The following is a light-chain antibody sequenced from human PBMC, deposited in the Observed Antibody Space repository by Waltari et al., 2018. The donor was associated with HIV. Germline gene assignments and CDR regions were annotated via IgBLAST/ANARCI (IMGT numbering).Light chain of an antibody. CDR1: SSDIGAYNR. V-gene: IGLV2-18*02. J-gene: IGLJ3*02. Sequence: QSALTQPPSVSGSLGQSVTISCTGTSSDIGAYNRLSWYQQSPGTAPKLRIYEVTHRPSGVPVRFSGSKSGNMASLTISGLQADDEADYYCSSYTTSSTWVFGGGTKLTVL. CDR2: EVT. CDR3: SSYTTSSTWV.